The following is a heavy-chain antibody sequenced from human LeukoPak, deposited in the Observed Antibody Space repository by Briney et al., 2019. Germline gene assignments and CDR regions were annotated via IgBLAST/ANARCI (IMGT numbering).Heavy chain of an antibody. Sequence: GASVKVSCKASGYTFTGYYMHWVRQAPGQGLEWMGWINPNSGGTNYAQKFQGRVTMTRDTSISTAYMELSRLRSYDTAVYYCARARGGGRQNWFEHWGQGTLVNVSS. J-gene: IGHJ5*02. CDR1: GYTFTGYY. CDR2: INPNSGGT. V-gene: IGHV1-2*02. D-gene: IGHD3-10*01. CDR3: ARARGGGRQNWFEH.